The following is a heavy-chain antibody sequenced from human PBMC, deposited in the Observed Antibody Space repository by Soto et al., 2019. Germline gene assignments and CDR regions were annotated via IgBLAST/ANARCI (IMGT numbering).Heavy chain of an antibody. D-gene: IGHD3-10*01. CDR2: ISAYNGNT. Sequence: ASVKVSCKASGYTFTSYGISWVRQAPGQGLEWMGWISAYNGNTNYAQKLQGRVTMTTDTSTSTAYMELRSLRSDDTAVYYCARGANMVGGVTTRRDFDTRGQGKLVAASS. CDR1: GYTFTSYG. V-gene: IGHV1-18*04. CDR3: ARGANMVGGVTTRRDFDT. J-gene: IGHJ3*02.